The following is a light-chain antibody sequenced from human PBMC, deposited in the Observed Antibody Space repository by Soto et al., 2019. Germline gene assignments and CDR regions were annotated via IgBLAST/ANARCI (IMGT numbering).Light chain of an antibody. J-gene: IGKJ1*01. CDR2: GAS. CDR1: QSVSSSY. Sequence: IVLKQSPGTLSVSPGERATLSCRVSQSVSSSYLAWYQQKPGQAPRLXIYGASSRATGIPDRFSGSGSGTDFTLTNSRLEPEDFAVYYCQQYGISPRAFGQGTKVDIK. V-gene: IGKV3-20*01. CDR3: QQYGISPRA.